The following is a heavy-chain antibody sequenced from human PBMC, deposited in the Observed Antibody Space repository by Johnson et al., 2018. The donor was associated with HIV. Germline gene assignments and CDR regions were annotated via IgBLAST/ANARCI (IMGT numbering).Heavy chain of an antibody. Sequence: VQLVESGGGVVRPGGSLRLSCEASGFTFDDYGMSWVRQGPGKGLEWVSAIGPTGDTYYPGSVKGRFTISRDNSKNTLYLQMNSLRAEDTAVYYCAKVGSSSCYARTRLCAFDVWGQGTMVIVSS. V-gene: IGHV3-23*04. CDR3: AKVGSSSCYARTRLCAFDV. CDR2: IGPTGDT. J-gene: IGHJ3*01. CDR1: GFTFDDYG. D-gene: IGHD2-2*01.